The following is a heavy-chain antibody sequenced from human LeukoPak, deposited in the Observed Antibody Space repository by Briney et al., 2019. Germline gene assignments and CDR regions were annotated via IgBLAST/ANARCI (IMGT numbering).Heavy chain of an antibody. J-gene: IGHJ5*02. D-gene: IGHD6-19*01. CDR3: ARELAASGFDP. CDR2: ISSSATRT. Sequence: GRSLRLSCAASGFTFSSHAMNWVRQAPGKGLEWVSYISSSATRTDYADSVKGRFTISRDNARNSLHLQMDSLRAEDTAVYYCARELAASGFDPWGQGTLVTVSS. V-gene: IGHV3-48*03. CDR1: GFTFSSHA.